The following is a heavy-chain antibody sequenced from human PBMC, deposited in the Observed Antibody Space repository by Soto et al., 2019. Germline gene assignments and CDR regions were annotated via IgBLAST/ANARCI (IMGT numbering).Heavy chain of an antibody. CDR2: IYYSGSA. J-gene: IGHJ4*02. CDR3: ARRPKRGSYSWCFDY. V-gene: IGHV4-39*01. D-gene: IGHD1-26*01. CDR1: GGSITSNAYY. Sequence: QLQLQESGPGLVKPSETLSLTCTVSGGSITSNAYYWGWIRQPPGKGLEWLGDIYYSGSASFNPSLKSRVTMSVDTSKNQFSLTLSSVTAADTAVYYCARRPKRGSYSWCFDYWGQGTLVTVSS.